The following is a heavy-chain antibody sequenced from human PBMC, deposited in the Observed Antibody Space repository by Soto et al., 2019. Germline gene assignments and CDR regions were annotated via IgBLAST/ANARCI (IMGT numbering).Heavy chain of an antibody. V-gene: IGHV4-59*01. CDR2: TYNPGST. D-gene: IGHD3-10*01. CDR1: GGSISGYY. CDR3: ARAAFSGSTAVPFDS. Sequence: SETLSLTCTVAGGSISGYYWSWIRQPPGKGLEWIGYTYNPGSTAYNPSLKSRVTISVDTSKNQFSLKLSSVTAADTAVYYCARAAFSGSTAVPFDSWGQGTLVTVSS. J-gene: IGHJ4*02.